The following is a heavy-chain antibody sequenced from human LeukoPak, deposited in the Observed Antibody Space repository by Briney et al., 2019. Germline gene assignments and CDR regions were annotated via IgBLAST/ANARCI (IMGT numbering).Heavy chain of an antibody. D-gene: IGHD5-24*01. J-gene: IGHJ4*02. Sequence: PGGSLRLSCVASGFIYSTYGMSWVRQAPGKGLEWVSSISSSGASTFYTDSVRGRFTISRDKSKNTLYLQMNGLRAEDTAVYYCVKDRCLQGYFDYWGQGTLVTVSS. CDR3: VKDRCLQGYFDY. CDR2: ISSSGAST. CDR1: GFIYSTYG. V-gene: IGHV3-23*01.